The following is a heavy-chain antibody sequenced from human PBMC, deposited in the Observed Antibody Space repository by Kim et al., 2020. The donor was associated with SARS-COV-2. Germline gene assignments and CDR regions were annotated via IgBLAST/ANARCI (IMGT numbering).Heavy chain of an antibody. Sequence: GGSLRLSCAASGFTFSSYGMHWVRQAPGKGLEWVAVIWYDGSNKYYADSVKGRFTISRDNSKNTLYLQMNSLRAEDTAVYYCARGESSSSEDYYYYGMDVWGQGTTVTVSS. CDR1: GFTFSSYG. CDR3: ARGESSSSEDYYYYGMDV. J-gene: IGHJ6*02. CDR2: IWYDGSNK. D-gene: IGHD6-6*01. V-gene: IGHV3-33*01.